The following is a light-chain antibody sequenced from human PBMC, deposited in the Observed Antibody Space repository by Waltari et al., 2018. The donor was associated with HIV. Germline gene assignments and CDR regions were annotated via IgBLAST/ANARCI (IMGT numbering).Light chain of an antibody. CDR1: SPNIGAADP. J-gene: IGLJ3*02. CDR3: QSYDRSLSAWV. CDR2: GNS. Sequence: QSVLAQPPSVSGAPGQRGTISCPGSSPNIGAADPVSWYQHLPGTAPKLLIAGNSNRPSGVPNRFSGSKSDTSASLAITGLQAEDEADYYCQSYDRSLSAWVFGGGTRLNVL. V-gene: IGLV1-40*01.